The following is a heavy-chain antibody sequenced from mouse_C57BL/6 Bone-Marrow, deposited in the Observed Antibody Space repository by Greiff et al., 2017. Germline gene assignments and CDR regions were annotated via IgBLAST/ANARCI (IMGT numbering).Heavy chain of an antibody. V-gene: IGHV5-4*01. Sequence: DVMLVESGGGLVKPGGSLKLSCAASGFTFSSYAMSWVRQTPEKRLEWVATISDGGSYTYYPDNVKGRFTISRDNAKNNLYLQMSHLKSEDTAMYYCARDQTGSFLYYAMDYWGQGTSVTVSS. J-gene: IGHJ4*01. CDR3: ARDQTGSFLYYAMDY. D-gene: IGHD4-1*01. CDR1: GFTFSSYA. CDR2: ISDGGSYT.